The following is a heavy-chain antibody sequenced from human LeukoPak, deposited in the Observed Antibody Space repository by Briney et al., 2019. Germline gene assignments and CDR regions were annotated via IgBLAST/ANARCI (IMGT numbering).Heavy chain of an antibody. CDR2: INPNSGGT. V-gene: IGHV1-2*02. CDR1: GYSFTGHY. J-gene: IGHJ6*03. Sequence: EASVKVSCKTSGYSFTGHYMQWVRQAPGQGLEWMGWINPNSGGTNYAQKFQGRVTMTRDTSLSTAYMELSRLRSDDTAVYYCAREQQWLARDQYYYYYYMDVWGKGTTVTVSS. D-gene: IGHD6-19*01. CDR3: AREQQWLARDQYYYYYYMDV.